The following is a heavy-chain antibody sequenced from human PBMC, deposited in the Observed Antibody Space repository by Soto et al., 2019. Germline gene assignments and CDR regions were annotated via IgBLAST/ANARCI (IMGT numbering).Heavy chain of an antibody. CDR3: AKENEGVILVYYFDY. Sequence: QVQLVESGGGVVQPGRSLRLSCAASGFTFSSYGMHWVRQAPGKGLEWVAVISYDGSNKYYADSVKGRFTISRDNSKNPLYLQMNSLRAEDTAVYYCAKENEGVILVYYFDYWGQGTLVTVSS. D-gene: IGHD3-16*02. J-gene: IGHJ4*02. CDR1: GFTFSSYG. CDR2: ISYDGSNK. V-gene: IGHV3-30*18.